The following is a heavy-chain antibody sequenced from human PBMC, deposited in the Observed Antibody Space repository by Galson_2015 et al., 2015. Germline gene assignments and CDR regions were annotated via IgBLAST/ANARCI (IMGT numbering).Heavy chain of an antibody. V-gene: IGHV1-3*01. CDR3: AKSGYSYGHYYYYYGMDV. Sequence: SVKVSCKASGYTFTSYAMHWVRQAPGQRLEWMGWINAGNGNTKYSQKFQGRVTITRDTSASTAYMELSSLRSEDTAVYYCAKSGYSYGHYYYYYGMDVWGQGTTVTVSS. CDR1: GYTFTSYA. CDR2: INAGNGNT. D-gene: IGHD5-18*01. J-gene: IGHJ6*02.